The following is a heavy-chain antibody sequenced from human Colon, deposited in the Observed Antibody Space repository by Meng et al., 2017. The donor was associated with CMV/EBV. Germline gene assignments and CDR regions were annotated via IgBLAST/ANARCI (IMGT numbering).Heavy chain of an antibody. V-gene: IGHV1-2*02. Sequence: SCRTSGYTFSGYYINWVRQAPGQRLEWMGWINPRGGDTNYAQKFQGRVTMTGDTSISTAYMELNSLTSDDTAVYFCARGRADDLDYWGRGTLVTVSS. CDR1: GYTFSGYY. CDR2: INPRGGDT. CDR3: ARGRADDLDY. J-gene: IGHJ4*02. D-gene: IGHD2-15*01.